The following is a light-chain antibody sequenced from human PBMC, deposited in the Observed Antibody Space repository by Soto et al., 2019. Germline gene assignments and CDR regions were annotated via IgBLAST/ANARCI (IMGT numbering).Light chain of an antibody. J-gene: IGKJ4*01. CDR3: QHYYNFPFT. CDR2: WAS. CDR1: QSVFNSNKKNY. Sequence: DIVMTQSPDSLAVSLGERATINCESSQSVFNSNKKNYLAWYQHKPGQPPKLLIYWASTRESGVPDRFTGSGSGKDFTLTISSLQAEDVAVYYCQHYYNFPFTFGGGTKVEIK. V-gene: IGKV4-1*01.